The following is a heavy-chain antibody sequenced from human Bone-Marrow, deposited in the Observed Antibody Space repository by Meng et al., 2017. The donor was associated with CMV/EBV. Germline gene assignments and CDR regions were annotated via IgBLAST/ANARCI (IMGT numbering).Heavy chain of an antibody. CDR2: IYSGGGST. CDR1: GFTFSSYA. V-gene: IGHV3-23*03. CDR3: AREGAVVPAAIRLGRYFQH. Sequence: GESLKISCAASGFTFSSYAMGWVRQGPGKGPEWVSVIYSGGGSTYYADSVKGRFTISRDNAKNSLYLQMNSLRAEDTAVYYCAREGAVVPAAIRLGRYFQHWGQGTLVTVSS. D-gene: IGHD2-2*01. J-gene: IGHJ1*01.